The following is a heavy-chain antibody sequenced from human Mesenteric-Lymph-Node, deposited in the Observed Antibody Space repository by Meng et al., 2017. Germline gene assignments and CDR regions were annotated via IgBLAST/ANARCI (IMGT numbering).Heavy chain of an antibody. CDR2: IYNSGTA. Sequence: QVQLQESGPGLVKPSQTLSLTCTVSGGSISSSDSYWSWIRQPPGKGLEWLGYIYNSGTAYYNPSLKSRVTISVDTSKNQFSLKLNSVTAADTAVYYCARVLKGMTTVTTWYFNLWGRGTLVTVSS. CDR3: ARVLKGMTTVTTWYFNL. CDR1: GGSISSSDSY. D-gene: IGHD4-17*01. V-gene: IGHV4-30-4*01. J-gene: IGHJ2*01.